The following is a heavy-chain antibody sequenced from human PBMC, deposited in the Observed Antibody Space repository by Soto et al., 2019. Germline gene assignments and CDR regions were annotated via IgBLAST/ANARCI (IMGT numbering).Heavy chain of an antibody. CDR3: AAEGDEQWFKNEDPF. Sequence: QMQLVQSGPEVKKPGTSVKVSCKASGFTFTSSAVQWVRQARGQRLEWIGWIVVGSGNTNYAQKFQERVTITRDMSTSIAHMEASSLRREATAVHYSAAEGDEQWFKNEDPFWGQGTLVTVSS. D-gene: IGHD6-19*01. CDR2: IVVGSGNT. J-gene: IGHJ4*02. CDR1: GFTFTSSA. V-gene: IGHV1-58*01.